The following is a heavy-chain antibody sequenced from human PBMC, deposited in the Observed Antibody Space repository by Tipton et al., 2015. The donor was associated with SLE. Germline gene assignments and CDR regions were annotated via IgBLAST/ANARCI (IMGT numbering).Heavy chain of an antibody. Sequence: TLSLTCTVSGGSISSYYWSWIRQPPGKGLEWIGYIYYSGSTNYNPSLKSRVTISVDTSKNHFSLNLSSVTAADTAVYYCTLEGWNYYFDYWGQGTLVTVSS. CDR1: GGSISSYY. V-gene: IGHV4-59*08. D-gene: IGHD1-7*01. CDR2: IYYSGST. J-gene: IGHJ4*02. CDR3: TLEGWNYYFDY.